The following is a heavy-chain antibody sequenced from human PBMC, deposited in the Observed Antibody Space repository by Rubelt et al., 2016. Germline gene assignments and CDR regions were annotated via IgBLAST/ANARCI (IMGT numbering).Heavy chain of an antibody. Sequence: QLQLQESGPGLVKPSETLSLTCTASDGFISSSHYWGWIRQPPGKGLECIGTMYYSGSTYYNPSLKSRVTISVDTSKNQFSLQRTSVPAADTAVYYCARGHSGYDGGVAHVFDIWGQGTMVTVSS. CDR2: MYYSGST. CDR1: DGFISSSHY. J-gene: IGHJ3*02. D-gene: IGHD5-12*01. V-gene: IGHV4-39*07. CDR3: ARGHSGYDGGVAHVFDI.